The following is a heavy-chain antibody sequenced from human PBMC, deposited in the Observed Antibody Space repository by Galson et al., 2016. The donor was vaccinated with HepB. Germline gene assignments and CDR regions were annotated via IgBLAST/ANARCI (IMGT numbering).Heavy chain of an antibody. D-gene: IGHD2-2*01. J-gene: IGHJ5*02. CDR2: ISGSGGST. CDR1: GFTFSSYA. V-gene: IGHV3-23*01. CDR3: AKMVEMIVVVPAAETYITVTTSWFDP. Sequence: SLRLSCAASGFTFSSYAMSWVRQAPGKGLEWVSAISGSGGSTYYADSVKGWFTISRANSKNTLYLQMNSLRAEDTAVYYCAKMVEMIVVVPAAETYITVTTSWFDPWGQGTLVTVSS.